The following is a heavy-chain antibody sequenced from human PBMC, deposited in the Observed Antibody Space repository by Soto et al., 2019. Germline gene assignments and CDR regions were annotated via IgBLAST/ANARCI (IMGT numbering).Heavy chain of an antibody. CDR3: AREGRIAAAGTTWFDP. Sequence: QVQLVQSGAEVKKPESSVKVSCKASGGTFGSFAINWVRQAPGQGLEWMGRIIPIFGTAKYAQKFLGRLTISADDATSMAYMELSGLRSDVTAFYFCAREGRIAAAGTTWFDPWGQGTLVIVSS. CDR1: GGTFGSFA. CDR2: IIPIFGTA. J-gene: IGHJ5*02. D-gene: IGHD6-25*01. V-gene: IGHV1-69*01.